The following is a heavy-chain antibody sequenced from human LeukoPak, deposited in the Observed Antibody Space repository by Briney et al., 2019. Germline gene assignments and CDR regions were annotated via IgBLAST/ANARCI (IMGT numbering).Heavy chain of an antibody. CDR2: INPNSGGT. Sequence: ASVKVSCKASGYTFTGYYMHWVRQAPGQGLEWMGWINPNSGGTNYAQKFQGWVTMTRDTSISTAYMELSRLRSDDTAVYYCARERKFPRWLDYWGQGTLVTVSS. J-gene: IGHJ4*02. V-gene: IGHV1-2*04. D-gene: IGHD5-12*01. CDR1: GYTFTGYY. CDR3: ARERKFPRWLDY.